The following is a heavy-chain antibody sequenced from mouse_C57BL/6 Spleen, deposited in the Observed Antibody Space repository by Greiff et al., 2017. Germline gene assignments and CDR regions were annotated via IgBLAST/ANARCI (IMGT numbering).Heavy chain of an antibody. CDR1: GFTFSSYG. CDR2: ISSGGSYT. J-gene: IGHJ3*01. CDR3: ARTGTAY. D-gene: IGHD4-1*01. V-gene: IGHV5-6*01. Sequence: EVQLQESGGDLVKPGGSLKLSCAASGFTFSSYGMSWVRQTPDKRLEWVATISSGGSYTYYPDSVKGRFTISRDNAKNTLYLQMSSLKSEDTAMYYCARTGTAYWGQGTLVTVSA.